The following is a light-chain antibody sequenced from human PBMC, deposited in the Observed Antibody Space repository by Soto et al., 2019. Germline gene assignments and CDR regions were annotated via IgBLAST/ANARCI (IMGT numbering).Light chain of an antibody. J-gene: IGLJ3*02. CDR3: AAWDDNLNGPL. CDR1: NSNIGRYS. V-gene: IGLV1-44*01. CDR2: SDD. Sequence: QPVLTKPPSLSGTPGQRVTISCSGSNSNIGRYSVNWDQHFPGTAPKILIYSDDERPSGVPDRFSGSKSGTSASLAISGLQSEDEAEYYCAAWDDNLNGPLFGGGTKLTVL.